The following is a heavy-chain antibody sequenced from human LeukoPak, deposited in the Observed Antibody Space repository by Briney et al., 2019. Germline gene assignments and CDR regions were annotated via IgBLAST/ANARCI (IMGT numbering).Heavy chain of an antibody. Sequence: GASVKVSCKASGYTFTSYGISWVRQAPGQGLEWMGWINPNNGDTKYAQSFLGRVIMTRDMSTTTAYMELSSLRSDDTAVYFCASYPRSVPTPPFDYWGQGTLVTVSS. CDR2: INPNNGDT. V-gene: IGHV1-18*01. CDR1: GYTFTSYG. CDR3: ASYPRSVPTPPFDY. D-gene: IGHD2-2*01. J-gene: IGHJ4*02.